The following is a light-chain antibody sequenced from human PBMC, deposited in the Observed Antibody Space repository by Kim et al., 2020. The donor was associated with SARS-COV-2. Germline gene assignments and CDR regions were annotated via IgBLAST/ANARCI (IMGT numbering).Light chain of an antibody. CDR3: QQYNNWPPLT. V-gene: IGKV3-15*01. J-gene: IGKJ4*01. CDR1: QSVSSN. CDR2: GES. Sequence: SPGERATPSCRASQSVSSNLAWYQQKPGQAPRLLIYGESTRATGIPARFRGSGSGTEFTLTISSLQSEDFAVYYCQQYNNWPPLTFGGGTKVDIK.